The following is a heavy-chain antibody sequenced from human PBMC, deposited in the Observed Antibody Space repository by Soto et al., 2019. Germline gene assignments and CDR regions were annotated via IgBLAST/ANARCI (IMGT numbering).Heavy chain of an antibody. Sequence: PGGSLRLSCAASGFTFSSYAMSWVRQAPGKGLEWVSAISGSGGSTYYADSVKGRFTISRNNSKNTLYLQMNSMRAEDTAVYYCAKDGSLRFGMDVWGQGTTVTVSS. D-gene: IGHD3-3*01. CDR1: GFTFSSYA. CDR2: ISGSGGST. CDR3: AKDGSLRFGMDV. J-gene: IGHJ6*02. V-gene: IGHV3-23*01.